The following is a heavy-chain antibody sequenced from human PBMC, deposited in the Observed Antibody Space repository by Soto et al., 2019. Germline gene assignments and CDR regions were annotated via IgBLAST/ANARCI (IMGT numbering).Heavy chain of an antibody. Sequence: GGSLRLSCAASGFTFSSYGMHWVRQAPGKGLEWVAVISYDGSNKYYADSVKGRFTISRDNSKNTLYLQMNSLRAEDPAVYYCAKDKGITMVRGVIITSCYYYGMDVWGQGTTVTVSS. D-gene: IGHD3-10*01. CDR3: AKDKGITMVRGVIITSCYYYGMDV. CDR1: GFTFSSYG. CDR2: ISYDGSNK. V-gene: IGHV3-30*18. J-gene: IGHJ6*02.